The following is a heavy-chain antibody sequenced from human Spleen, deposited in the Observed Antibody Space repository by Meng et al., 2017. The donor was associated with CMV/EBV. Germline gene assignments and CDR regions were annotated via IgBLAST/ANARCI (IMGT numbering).Heavy chain of an antibody. Sequence: ASVKVSCKVSGNTLIEISRHWVRQAPGKGLEWVGAFDPEDGETIYAQKFQGRVTMTADTSTDTAYMELSRLRSDDTAVYYCARGVDRATMIVVVTHYAFDIWGQGTMVTVSS. CDR1: GNTLIEIS. V-gene: IGHV1-24*01. J-gene: IGHJ3*02. D-gene: IGHD3-22*01. CDR3: ARGVDRATMIVVVTHYAFDI. CDR2: FDPEDGET.